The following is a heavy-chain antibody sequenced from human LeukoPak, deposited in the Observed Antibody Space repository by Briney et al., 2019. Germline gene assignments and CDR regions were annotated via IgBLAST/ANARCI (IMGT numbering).Heavy chain of an antibody. V-gene: IGHV4-39*07. CDR1: GGSISGSSYF. Sequence: SETLSLTCTVSGGSISGSSYFWGWIRQPPGKGLEWIGSIYYSGSTNYNPSLKSRVTISVDTSKNQFSLKLSSVTAADTAVYYCARERVPAAQSYWYFDLWGRGTLVTVSS. CDR3: ARERVPAAQSYWYFDL. J-gene: IGHJ2*01. CDR2: IYYSGST. D-gene: IGHD2-2*01.